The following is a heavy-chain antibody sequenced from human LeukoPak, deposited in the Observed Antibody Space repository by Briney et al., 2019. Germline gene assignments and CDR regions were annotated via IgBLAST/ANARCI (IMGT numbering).Heavy chain of an antibody. Sequence: SVKVSCKASGGTFSSYAISWVRQAPGQGLEWMGRIIPIFGTANYAQKFQGRVTITTDESTSTAYMELSSLRPEDTAVYYCAREPGGHAAFDIWGQGTMVTVSS. CDR2: IIPIFGTA. CDR1: GGTFSSYA. J-gene: IGHJ3*02. D-gene: IGHD3-16*01. CDR3: AREPGGHAAFDI. V-gene: IGHV1-69*05.